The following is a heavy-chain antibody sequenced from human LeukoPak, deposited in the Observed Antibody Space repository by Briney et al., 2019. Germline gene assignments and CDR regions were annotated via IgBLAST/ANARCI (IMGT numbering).Heavy chain of an antibody. CDR1: GFTFDDYG. CDR3: ARDLVAVAGTLRFDP. J-gene: IGHJ5*02. CDR2: INWNGGST. V-gene: IGHV3-20*04. D-gene: IGHD6-19*01. Sequence: GGSLRLSCAPSGFTFDDYGMSWVRQAPGKGLEWASGINWNGGSTGYADSVKGRFTISRDNAKNSLYLQMNSLRAEDTALYYCARDLVAVAGTLRFDPWGQGTLVTVSS.